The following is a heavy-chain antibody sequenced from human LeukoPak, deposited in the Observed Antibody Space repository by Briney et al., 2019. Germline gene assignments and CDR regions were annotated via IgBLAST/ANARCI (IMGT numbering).Heavy chain of an antibody. CDR3: ARDGPVVVAATPYYYYMDV. CDR2: IYYSGST. Sequence: SETLSLTCTVSGGSISSYYWSWIRQPPGKGLEWIGYIYYSGSTNYNPSLKGRVTISVDTSKNQFSLKLSSVTAADTAVYYCARDGPVVVAATPYYYYMDVWGKGTTVTVSS. J-gene: IGHJ6*03. D-gene: IGHD2-15*01. CDR1: GGSISSYY. V-gene: IGHV4-59*01.